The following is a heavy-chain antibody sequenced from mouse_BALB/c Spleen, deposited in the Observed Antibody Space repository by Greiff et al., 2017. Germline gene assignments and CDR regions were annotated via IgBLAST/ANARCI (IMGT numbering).Heavy chain of an antibody. CDR1: GYSFTSYW. J-gene: IGHJ4*01. CDR2: IHPSDSET. D-gene: IGHD1-1*01. Sequence: QVQLQQPGAELVRPGASVKLSCKASGYSFTSYWMNWVKQRPGQGLEWIDMIHPSDSETRLNQKFKDKATLTVDKSSSTAYMQLSSPTSEDSAVYYCATYYYGSFPYAIDYWGQGTSVTVSS. V-gene: IGHV1-74*01. CDR3: ATYYYGSFPYAIDY.